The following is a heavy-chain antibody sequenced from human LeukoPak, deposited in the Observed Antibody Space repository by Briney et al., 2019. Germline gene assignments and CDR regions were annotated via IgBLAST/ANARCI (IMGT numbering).Heavy chain of an antibody. CDR3: AKGYSSGWYGYFDY. CDR2: IRYDGSNK. J-gene: IGHJ4*02. V-gene: IGHV3-30*02. CDR1: GFTFSSYW. D-gene: IGHD6-19*01. Sequence: GGSLRLSCAASGFTFSSYWMSWVRQAPGKGLEWVAFIRYDGSNKYYADSVKGRFTISRDNSKNTLYLQMNSLRAEDTAVYYCAKGYSSGWYGYFDYWGQGTLVTVSS.